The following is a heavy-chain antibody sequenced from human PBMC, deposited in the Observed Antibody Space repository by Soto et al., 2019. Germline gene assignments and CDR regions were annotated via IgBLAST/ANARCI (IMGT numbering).Heavy chain of an antibody. J-gene: IGHJ5*02. D-gene: IGHD2-2*01. V-gene: IGHV1-18*01. CDR1: GYTFTSYG. CDR3: ARDRRVGLVDIVVVPAAIRNWFDP. CDR2: ISAYNGIA. Sequence: ASVKVSCKASGYTFTSYGISWVRQAPGQGLEWMGWISAYNGIANYAQKFQGRVTITADKSTSTAYMELSNLRSEDTAVYYCARDRRVGLVDIVVVPAAIRNWFDPWGQGTLVTVSS.